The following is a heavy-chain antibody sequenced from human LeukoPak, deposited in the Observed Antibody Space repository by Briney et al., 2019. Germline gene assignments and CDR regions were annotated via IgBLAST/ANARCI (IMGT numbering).Heavy chain of an antibody. CDR1: GFTFDDYG. D-gene: IGHD6-6*01. Sequence: PGGSLRLSCAASGFTFDDYGMSWVRQAPGKGLEWVSGINWNGGSTGYADSVKGRFTISRDNAKNSLYLQMNSLRAEDTALYYCXXDRASIAARRTNWFDPWGQGTLVTVSS. CDR2: INWNGGST. V-gene: IGHV3-20*04. J-gene: IGHJ5*02. CDR3: XXDRASIAARRTNWFDP.